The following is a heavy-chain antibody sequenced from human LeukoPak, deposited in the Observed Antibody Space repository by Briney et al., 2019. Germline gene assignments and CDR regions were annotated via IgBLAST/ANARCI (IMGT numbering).Heavy chain of an antibody. V-gene: IGHV4-59*01. CDR2: IYYSGST. CDR1: GGSISSYY. Sequence: PSETLSLTCTVSGGSISSYYWSWIRQPPGKGLEWIGYIYYSGSTNYNPSLKSRVTISVDTSKNQFSLKLSSVTAADTAVYYCAREEGPGYSSGWYYFDHWGQGTLVTVSS. D-gene: IGHD6-19*01. CDR3: AREEGPGYSSGWYYFDH. J-gene: IGHJ4*02.